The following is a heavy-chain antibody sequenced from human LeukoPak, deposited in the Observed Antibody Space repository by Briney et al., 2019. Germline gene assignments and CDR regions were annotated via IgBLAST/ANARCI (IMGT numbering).Heavy chain of an antibody. V-gene: IGHV3-48*01. J-gene: IGHJ4*02. CDR3: ARLAVGGTWEYFDL. Sequence: GGSLRLSCAASGFTFRSYSMHWVRQAPGKGLEWVSYISSTSSTTYYADSVKGRFTISRDASENTVYLQMNSLRAEDTSVYYCARLAVGGTWEYFDLWGQGTLVTVSS. CDR2: ISSTSSTT. D-gene: IGHD6-19*01. CDR1: GFTFRSYS.